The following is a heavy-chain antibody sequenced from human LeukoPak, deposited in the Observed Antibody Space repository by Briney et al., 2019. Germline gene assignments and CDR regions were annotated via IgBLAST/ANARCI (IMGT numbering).Heavy chain of an antibody. D-gene: IGHD3-3*01. CDR1: GGSIISNY. CDR2: IYYSGST. CDR3: ARSITIFGVDPNWFDP. Sequence: SETLSLTCGVSGGSIISNYWSWIRQPPGKGLEWIGYIYYSGSTNYNPSLKSRVTMSVDTSKNQFSLKLSSVTAADTAVYYCARSITIFGVDPNWFDPWGQGTLVTVSS. J-gene: IGHJ5*02. V-gene: IGHV4-59*12.